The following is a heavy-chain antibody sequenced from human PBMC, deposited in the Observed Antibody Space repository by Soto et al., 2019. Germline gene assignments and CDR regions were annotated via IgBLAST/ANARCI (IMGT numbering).Heavy chain of an antibody. J-gene: IGHJ5*02. CDR2: IRSKAYGGTT. D-gene: IGHD6-6*01. Sequence: GGSLRLSCTASGFTFGDYAMSWFRQAPGKGLEWVGFIRSKAYGGTTEYAASVKGRFTISRDDSKSIAYLQMNSLKTEDTAVYYCTRNGAARLLGWFDPWGQGTLVTVSS. V-gene: IGHV3-49*03. CDR3: TRNGAARLLGWFDP. CDR1: GFTFGDYA.